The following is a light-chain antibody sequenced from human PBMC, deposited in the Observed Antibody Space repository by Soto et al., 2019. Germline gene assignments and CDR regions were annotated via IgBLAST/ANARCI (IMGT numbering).Light chain of an antibody. Sequence: DIQMTQSPSTLSASVGDRVTFTCRASQSISDWLAWYQQKPGKAPKLLIYKASSLASGVPSRFRGTGSWKEFALTVSSPQPDDFATFYCQQYNSYPYTLGQWTKVDIK. CDR3: QQYNSYPYT. V-gene: IGKV1-5*03. CDR2: KAS. CDR1: QSISDW. J-gene: IGKJ2*01.